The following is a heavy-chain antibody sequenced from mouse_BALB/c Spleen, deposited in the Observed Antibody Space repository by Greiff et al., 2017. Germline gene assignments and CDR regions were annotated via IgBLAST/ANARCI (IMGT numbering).Heavy chain of an antibody. V-gene: IGHV5-17*02. CDR1: GFTFSSFG. J-gene: IGHJ4*01. CDR3: ARWDGNYLYAMDY. D-gene: IGHD2-1*01. Sequence: EVMLVESGGGLVQPGGSRKLSCAASGFTFSSFGMHWVRQAPEKGLEWVAYISSGSSTIYYADTVKGRFTISRDNPKNTLFLQMTSLRSEDTAMYYCARWDGNYLYAMDYWGQGTSVTVSS. CDR2: ISSGSSTI.